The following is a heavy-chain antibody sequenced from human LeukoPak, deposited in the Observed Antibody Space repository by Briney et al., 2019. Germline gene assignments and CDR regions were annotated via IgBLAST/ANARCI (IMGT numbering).Heavy chain of an antibody. V-gene: IGHV3-74*01. CDR3: ARGGLEPVDY. CDR1: GFTFSSYW. D-gene: IGHD5-24*01. Sequence: GGSLRLSCAASGFTFSSYWMNWARQAPGMGLVWVSRINTDGSTTGYADSVKGRFTISRDNAKNTLYLQVNSLRAEDTAVYYCARGGLEPVDYWGQGTLVTVSS. CDR2: INTDGSTT. J-gene: IGHJ4*02.